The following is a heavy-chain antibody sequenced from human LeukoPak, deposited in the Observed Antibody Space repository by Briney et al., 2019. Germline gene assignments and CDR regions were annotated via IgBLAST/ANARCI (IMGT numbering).Heavy chain of an antibody. J-gene: IGHJ3*02. CDR2: VFFSGGT. CDR3: ARGARVARGAFDI. Sequence: PSETLSLTCSVSGGSLSTYYWSWIRQPPGKGLEWIGYVFFSGGTKYNPSLKSRVTMSADTSRNQFSMHLTSVNAADTAVYYCARGARVARGAFDIWGQGTMVTVSS. V-gene: IGHV4-59*13. CDR1: GGSLSTYY. D-gene: IGHD2-15*01.